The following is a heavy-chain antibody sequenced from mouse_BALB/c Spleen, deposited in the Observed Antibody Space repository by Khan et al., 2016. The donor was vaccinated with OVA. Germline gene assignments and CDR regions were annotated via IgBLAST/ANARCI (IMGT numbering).Heavy chain of an antibody. CDR2: ISYSGGT. V-gene: IGHV3-2*02. CDR3: ARRKDYGYYFDY. Sequence: VQLKESGPGLVKPSQSLSLTCTVTGYSITSGYAWNWIRQFPGNKLEWMGYISYSGGTSYNPSLKSRISLTRDKSKNQFFLQLHSVTNEEPATYYFARRKDYGYYFDYWGQGTPLTVSS. D-gene: IGHD1-1*01. J-gene: IGHJ2*01. CDR1: GYSITSGYA.